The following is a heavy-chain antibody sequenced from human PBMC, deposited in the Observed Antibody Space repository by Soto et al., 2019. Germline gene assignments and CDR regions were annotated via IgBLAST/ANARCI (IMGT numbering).Heavy chain of an antibody. D-gene: IGHD2-2*01. CDR1: GDSVSSNSAA. V-gene: IGHV6-1*01. Sequence: SQTLSLTCAISGDSVSSNSAAWNWIRQSPSRGLEWLGRTYYRSKWYNDYAVSVKSRITINPDTSKNQFSLQLNSVTPEDTAVYYCARDIVVVPAGDYYYYYGMDVWGQGTTVTVSS. CDR2: TYYRSKWYN. J-gene: IGHJ6*02. CDR3: ARDIVVVPAGDYYYYYGMDV.